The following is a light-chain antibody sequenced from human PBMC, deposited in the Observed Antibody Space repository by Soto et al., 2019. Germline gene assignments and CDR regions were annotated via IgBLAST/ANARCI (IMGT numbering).Light chain of an antibody. CDR1: NSDIGNYNF. J-gene: IGLJ1*01. V-gene: IGLV2-8*01. CDR2: EVN. Sequence: QSALTQPPSASGSPGQSVAISCTGTNSDIGNYNFVSWYQQHPGKAPKLMIYEVNKRPSGVPDRFSGSKSGNTASLTVSGLQPEDEADYYCAVWDDSLNGYVFGTGTKLTVL. CDR3: AVWDDSLNGYV.